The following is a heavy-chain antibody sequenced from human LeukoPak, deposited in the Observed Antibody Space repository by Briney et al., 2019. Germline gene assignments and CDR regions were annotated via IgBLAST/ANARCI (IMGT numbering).Heavy chain of an antibody. V-gene: IGHV1-3*03. D-gene: IGHD3-10*01. CDR3: ARGYYYGSGSYYF. J-gene: IGHJ4*02. CDR2: INAGNGNT. CDR1: GYTFTSYA. Sequence: ASVTVSCKASGYTFTSYAMQWVRQAPGQRLEWMGWINAGNGNTKYSQEFQGRVTITRDTSASTAYMELSSLRSEDMAVYYCARGYYYGSGSYYFWGQGTLVTVSS.